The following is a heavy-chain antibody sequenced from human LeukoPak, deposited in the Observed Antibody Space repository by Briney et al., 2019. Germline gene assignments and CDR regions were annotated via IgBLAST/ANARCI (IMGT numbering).Heavy chain of an antibody. V-gene: IGHV3-66*01. J-gene: IGHJ4*02. CDR2: ISSGDNT. CDR1: GFTFSSYE. Sequence: GGSLRLSCAASGFTFSSYEMNWVRQAPGKGLEWVSVISSGDNTYYADSVKGRFTISRDNSKNTLYLQMSSQRAEDTAVYYCAGERSSGWYSFDYWGQGTLVTVSS. D-gene: IGHD6-19*01. CDR3: AGERSSGWYSFDY.